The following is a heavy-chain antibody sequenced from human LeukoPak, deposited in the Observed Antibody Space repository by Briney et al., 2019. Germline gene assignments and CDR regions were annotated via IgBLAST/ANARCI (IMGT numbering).Heavy chain of an antibody. Sequence: SQTLSLTCTVSGGSISSGSYYWSWIRRPAGKGLEWIGRIYTSGSTNYNPSLRSRVTISVDTSKNQFSLKLSSVTAADTAVYYCASTARQHGSGSYYHYYYYMDVWGKGTTVTVSS. D-gene: IGHD3-10*01. CDR2: IYTSGST. CDR1: GGSISSGSYY. J-gene: IGHJ6*03. CDR3: ASTARQHGSGSYYHYYYYMDV. V-gene: IGHV4-61*02.